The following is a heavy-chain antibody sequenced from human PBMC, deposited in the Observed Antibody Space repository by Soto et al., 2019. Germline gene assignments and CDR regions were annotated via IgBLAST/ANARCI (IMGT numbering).Heavy chain of an antibody. CDR3: ARHGRGVGARPLDY. CDR2: IFSNDEK. CDR1: GFSLSNARMG. Sequence: QVTLKESGPVLVKPTETLTLTCTVSGFSLSNARMGVRWIRQPPGKALEWLAHIFSNDEKSYSTSLKSTLTISKDTSKSQVVLTMTNMDPVDTATYYCARHGRGVGARPLDYWGQGTLVTVSS. V-gene: IGHV2-26*01. D-gene: IGHD1-26*01. J-gene: IGHJ4*02.